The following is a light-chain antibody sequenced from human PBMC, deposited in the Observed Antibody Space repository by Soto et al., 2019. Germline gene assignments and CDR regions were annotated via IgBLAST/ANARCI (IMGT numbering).Light chain of an antibody. CDR2: GAS. V-gene: IGKV3-20*01. CDR1: QSVSSSY. Sequence: EIVLTQSPGTLSLSPGERATLSCRAGQSVSSSYLAWYQQKPGQAPRLLIYGASSRATGIPDRFSGSGSGTDFTLTISRLEPEDFAVYYCQQYGSSIFTFGPGTKVDIK. J-gene: IGKJ3*01. CDR3: QQYGSSIFT.